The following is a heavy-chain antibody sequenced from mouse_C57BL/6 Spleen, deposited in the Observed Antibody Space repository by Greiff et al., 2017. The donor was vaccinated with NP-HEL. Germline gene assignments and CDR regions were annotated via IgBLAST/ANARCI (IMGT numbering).Heavy chain of an antibody. V-gene: IGHV1-82*01. J-gene: IGHJ2*01. CDR2: IYPGDGDT. D-gene: IGHD2-5*01. CDR1: GYAFSSSW. Sequence: QVQLKESGPELVKPGASVKISCKASGYAFSSSWMNWVKQRPGKGLEWIGRIYPGDGDTNYNGKFKGKATLTADKSSSTAYMQLSSLTSEDSAVYFCARIRRDYSNYVDYFDYWGQGTTLTVSS. CDR3: ARIRRDYSNYVDYFDY.